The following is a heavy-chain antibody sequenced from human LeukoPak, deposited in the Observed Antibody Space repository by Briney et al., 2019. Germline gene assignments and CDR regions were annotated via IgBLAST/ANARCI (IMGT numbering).Heavy chain of an antibody. D-gene: IGHD3-10*01. V-gene: IGHV3-11*06. CDR2: ISSSSSYT. Sequence: TGGSLRLSCAASGFTFSDYYMSWIRQAPGKGLEWISYISSSSSYTNYADSVKGRFTTSRDNAKSSLYLQMNSLRDEDTAVYYCARAPVNDYYSSGSYFDYWGQGTLVTVSS. CDR3: ARAPVNDYYSSGSYFDY. CDR1: GFTFSDYY. J-gene: IGHJ4*02.